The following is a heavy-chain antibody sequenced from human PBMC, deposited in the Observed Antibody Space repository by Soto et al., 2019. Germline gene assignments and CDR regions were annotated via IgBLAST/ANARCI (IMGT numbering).Heavy chain of an antibody. V-gene: IGHV1-69*13. CDR3: ARKGITMVRGVIIGINYYYYGMDV. CDR1: GGTFSSYS. CDR2: IIPIFGTA. J-gene: IGHJ6*02. D-gene: IGHD3-10*01. Sequence: SVKVACKASGGTFSSYSISWVRQAPGQGLEWMGGIIPIFGTANYAQKFQGRVTITADESTSTAYMELSSLRSEDTAVYYCARKGITMVRGVIIGINYYYYGMDVWGQGTTVTVSS.